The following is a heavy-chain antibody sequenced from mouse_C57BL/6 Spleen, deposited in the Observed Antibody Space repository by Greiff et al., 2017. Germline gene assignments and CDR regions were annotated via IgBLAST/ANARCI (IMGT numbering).Heavy chain of an antibody. D-gene: IGHD1-1*01. CDR3: SMVPLITTVVAEGYFDY. J-gene: IGHJ2*01. CDR2: ISSGSSTI. V-gene: IGHV5-17*01. Sequence: EVKLMESGGGLVKPGGSLKLSCAASGFTFSDYGMHWVRQAPEKGLEWVAYISSGSSTIYSADTGKGRFTISRDNAENTLFLQMTSLRSEDTAMYYCSMVPLITTVVAEGYFDYWGQGTTLTVSS. CDR1: GFTFSDYG.